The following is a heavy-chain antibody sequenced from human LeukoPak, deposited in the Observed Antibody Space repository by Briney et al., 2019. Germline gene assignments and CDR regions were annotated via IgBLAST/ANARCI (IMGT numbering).Heavy chain of an antibody. J-gene: IGHJ4*02. D-gene: IGHD6-19*01. CDR3: ARLSSQWLSLAYFDF. CDR2: IYNSGNT. CDR1: DGSISRRSYY. V-gene: IGHV4-39*01. Sequence: SETLSLTCTVSDGSISRRSYYWGWIRQPPGKGLEWIGSIYNSGNTHYNPSLKSRVTILVDTTKNQFSLNVRSATAADTAMYYCARLSSQWLSLAYFDFWGQGALVTVSS.